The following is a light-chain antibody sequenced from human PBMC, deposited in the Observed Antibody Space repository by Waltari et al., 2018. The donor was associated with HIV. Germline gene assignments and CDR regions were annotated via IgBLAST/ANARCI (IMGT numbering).Light chain of an antibody. Sequence: QSALTQPASVSGSPGQSITISCTGTSSDVGGYNYVSWYQQHPGKAPKLMIYEVSKRPSGVSKRFSGSKSGNTASLTISGPQAEDEADYYCSSYTSSSTDVVFGGGTKLTVL. CDR2: EVS. CDR1: SSDVGGYNY. J-gene: IGLJ2*01. CDR3: SSYTSSSTDVV. V-gene: IGLV2-14*01.